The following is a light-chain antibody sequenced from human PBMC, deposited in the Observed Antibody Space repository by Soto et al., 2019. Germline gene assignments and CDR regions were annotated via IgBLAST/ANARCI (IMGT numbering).Light chain of an antibody. V-gene: IGKV1-33*01. Sequence: DIKMTQSPSSMSASVGDRVTITCQASQDISNYLSWYQNKSGKDPKLLIYDASDSEKGVPGRFSGSGSGTDFNLTIIRLQTEDFATYECQQYDSLTITFGQGTRVEIK. CDR2: DAS. CDR3: QQYDSLTIT. J-gene: IGKJ5*01. CDR1: QDISNY.